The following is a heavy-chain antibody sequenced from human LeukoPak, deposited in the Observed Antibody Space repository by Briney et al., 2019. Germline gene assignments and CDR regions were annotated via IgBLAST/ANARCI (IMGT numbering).Heavy chain of an antibody. CDR1: GFTFNYYS. J-gene: IGHJ4*02. V-gene: IGHV3-48*01. D-gene: IGHD3-3*01. CDR3: ARDKVRVGVGAFDY. Sequence: GGSLRLSCAASGFTFNYYSMNWVRQAPGKGLEWVSYISSDSDTVFYADSAMGRFTISRDNGQNSLYLQMNSLRAEDTAVYFCARDKVRVGVGAFDYWGQGTLVTVSS. CDR2: ISSDSDTV.